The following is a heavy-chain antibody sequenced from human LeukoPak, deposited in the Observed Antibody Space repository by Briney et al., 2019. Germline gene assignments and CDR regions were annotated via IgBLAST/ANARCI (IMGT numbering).Heavy chain of an antibody. D-gene: IGHD2-2*01. V-gene: IGHV1-18*01. CDR1: GYTFTSYG. CDR2: ISAYNGNT. CDR3: ARDIVVVPAAKGMDV. Sequence: ASVKVSCKASGYTFTSYGISWVRQAPGQGLEWMGWISAYNGNTNYAQKLQGRVTMTTDTSTSTAYMELRSLRSDDTAVYYCARDIVVVPAAKGMDVWGKGTTVTVSS. J-gene: IGHJ6*03.